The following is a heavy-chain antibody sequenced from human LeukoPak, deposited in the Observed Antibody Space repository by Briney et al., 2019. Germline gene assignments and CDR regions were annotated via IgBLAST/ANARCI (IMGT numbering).Heavy chain of an antibody. CDR2: IYSGGTT. V-gene: IGHV3-53*01. Sequence: PGGSLRLSCVASGFTFSTYSMNWVRQAPGKGLEWVSTIYSGGTTYYADSVKGRFTISRDNSKNTLYLQMNSLRAEDTAVYYCARGNPGGEYYWGQGTLVTVSS. D-gene: IGHD1-14*01. CDR1: GFTFSTYS. CDR3: ARGNPGGEYY. J-gene: IGHJ4*02.